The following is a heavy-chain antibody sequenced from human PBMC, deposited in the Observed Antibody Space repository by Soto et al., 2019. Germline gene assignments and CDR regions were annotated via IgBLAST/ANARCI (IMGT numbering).Heavy chain of an antibody. D-gene: IGHD3-16*01. CDR1: GGSISSGGYY. J-gene: IGHJ6*02. CDR3: ARVSLGVQYDYYGMDV. CDR2: IYYSGST. Sequence: QVQLQESGPGLVKPSQTLSLTCTVSGGSISSGGYYWSWIRQQPGKGLEWIGYIYYSGSTYYNPSLKSRVTISVDTSKNPFSLKLSSVTAADTAEYYCARVSLGVQYDYYGMDVWGQGTTVTVSS. V-gene: IGHV4-31*03.